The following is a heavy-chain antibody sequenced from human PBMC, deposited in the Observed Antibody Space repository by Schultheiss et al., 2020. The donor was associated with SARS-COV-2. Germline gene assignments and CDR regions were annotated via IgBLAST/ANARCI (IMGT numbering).Heavy chain of an antibody. CDR3: ARYRIVVVPAAIMANHYYYYYMDV. CDR1: GYSFTSYW. V-gene: IGHV5-51*01. J-gene: IGHJ6*03. D-gene: IGHD2-2*02. CDR2: IYPGDSDT. Sequence: GESLKISCKGSGYSFTSYWIGWVRQVPGKGLEWMGIIYPGDSDTRYSPSFQGQVTISADKSISTAYLQWSSLKASDTAMYYCARYRIVVVPAAIMANHYYYYYMDVWGKGTTVTVSS.